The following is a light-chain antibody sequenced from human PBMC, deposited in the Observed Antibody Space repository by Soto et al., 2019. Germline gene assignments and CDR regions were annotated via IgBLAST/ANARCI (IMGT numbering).Light chain of an antibody. CDR3: PKSTNYQYT. V-gene: IGKV1-5*03. CDR2: KAS. J-gene: IGKJ2*01. Sequence: DIQMTQSPSTLSASVGDRVTITCRASQGILSWLSWYQQKPGKVPNLLIYKASYLESGFPSRFSGSGCGPEFPLNISSLQPVDFIIYYPPKSTNYQYTFRQG. CDR1: QGILSW.